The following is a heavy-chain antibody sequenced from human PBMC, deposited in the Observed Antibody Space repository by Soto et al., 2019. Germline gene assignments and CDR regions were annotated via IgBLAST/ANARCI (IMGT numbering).Heavy chain of an antibody. CDR3: AGDYDILTGYSDY. CDR1: GFTFSSYS. D-gene: IGHD3-9*01. Sequence: GGSLRLSCAASGFTFSSYSMNWVRQAPGKGLEWVSSISSSSSYIYYADSVKGRFTISRDNAKNSLYLQMNSLRAEDTAVYYCAGDYDILTGYSDYWGQVTLVTVSS. CDR2: ISSSSSYI. V-gene: IGHV3-21*01. J-gene: IGHJ4*02.